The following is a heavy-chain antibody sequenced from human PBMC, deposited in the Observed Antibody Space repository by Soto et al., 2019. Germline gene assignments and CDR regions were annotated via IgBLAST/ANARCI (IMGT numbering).Heavy chain of an antibody. CDR3: APGGVGCSVGSCYPNYYYYYGMDV. V-gene: IGHV1-8*01. CDR1: GYTFTSYD. Sequence: ASVKVSCKASGYTFTSYDFNWVRQATGQGLEWMGWMNPNSANTGYAQKFQGRVTMTRNTSISTAYMELSSLRSEDTAVYYCAPGGVGCSVGSCYPNYYYYYGMDVWGQGTTVTGSS. CDR2: MNPNSANT. J-gene: IGHJ6*02. D-gene: IGHD2-15*01.